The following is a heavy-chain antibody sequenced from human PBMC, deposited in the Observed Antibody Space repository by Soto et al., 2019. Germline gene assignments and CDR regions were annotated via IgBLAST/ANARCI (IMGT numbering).Heavy chain of an antibody. CDR1: GGSISSGGYH. CDR2: IYYSGST. Sequence: SETLRLPCTVSGGSISSGGYHWSWIRQPPGKGLEWNGYIYYSGSTSYNPSLKSRVTISVDTAKKQFSLKLSSVTAADTGVYYCARGSFFDYWGQGTLVPVSS. CDR3: ARGSFFDY. J-gene: IGHJ4*02. V-gene: IGHV4-30-4*01.